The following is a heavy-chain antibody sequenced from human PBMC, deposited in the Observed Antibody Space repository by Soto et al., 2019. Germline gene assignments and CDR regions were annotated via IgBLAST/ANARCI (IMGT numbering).Heavy chain of an antibody. CDR3: ARDVSNSVDY. CDR2: IGSNGRST. J-gene: IGHJ4*02. D-gene: IGHD4-4*01. Sequence: EVQLVESGGGLVQPGGSLRLSCAASGFTFSSYWMHWVRQVPGKGLVWVSRIGSNGRSTNYADSVKGRFTISRDNAKNKMFLQMNSLRAEDTAVYYCARDVSNSVDYWGQGTLVTVSS. V-gene: IGHV3-74*01. CDR1: GFTFSSYW.